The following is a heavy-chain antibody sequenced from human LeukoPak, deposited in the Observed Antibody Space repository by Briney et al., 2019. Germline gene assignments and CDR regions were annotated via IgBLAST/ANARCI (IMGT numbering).Heavy chain of an antibody. CDR1: GLTLSNFP. CDR2: ISYDGNTK. V-gene: IGHV3-30*09. J-gene: IGHJ3*02. CDR3: AREAIGTTKSDDAFDI. D-gene: IGHD1-1*01. Sequence: GGSLRLSCAATGLTLSNFPMHWVRQAPGKGLEWVAVISYDGNTKYYADSVKGRFAITRDNSKNTLFLQMNSLRAEDTAVYYCAREAIGTTKSDDAFDIWGQGTMVTVSS.